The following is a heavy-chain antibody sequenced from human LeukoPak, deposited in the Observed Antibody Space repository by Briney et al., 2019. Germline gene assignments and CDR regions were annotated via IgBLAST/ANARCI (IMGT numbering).Heavy chain of an antibody. Sequence: GGSLRLSCAASGFTVISNYMSWVRQAPGKGLEWVSVIYSGGDTYYADSVKGRFTISRDNSKNTLYLQMNSLRAEDTAVYYCAREEAIAPGGTFFDYWGQGTLVTVSS. CDR1: GFTVISNY. D-gene: IGHD6-13*01. CDR3: AREEAIAPGGTFFDY. J-gene: IGHJ4*02. V-gene: IGHV3-53*01. CDR2: IYSGGDT.